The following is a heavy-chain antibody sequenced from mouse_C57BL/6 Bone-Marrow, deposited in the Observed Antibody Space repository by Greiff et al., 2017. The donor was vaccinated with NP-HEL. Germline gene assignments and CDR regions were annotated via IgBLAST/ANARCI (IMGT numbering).Heavy chain of an antibody. J-gene: IGHJ3*01. CDR3: ATSIYYYGPWFAY. V-gene: IGHV1-50*01. CDR2: IDPSDSYT. Sequence: QVQLQQPGAELVKPGASVKLSCKASGYTFTSYWMQWVKQRPGQGLEWIGEIDPSDSYTNYNQKFKGKATLTVDTSSSTAYMQLSSLTSEDSAVYYCATSIYYYGPWFAYWGQGTLVTVSA. CDR1: GYTFTSYW. D-gene: IGHD1-1*01.